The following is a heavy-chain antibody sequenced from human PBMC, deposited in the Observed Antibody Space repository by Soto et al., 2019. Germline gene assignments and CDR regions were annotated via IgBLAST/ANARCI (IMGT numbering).Heavy chain of an antibody. D-gene: IGHD1-26*01. Sequence: QITLKESGPTLVKPTQTLTLTCTFSGFSLPTDRVGVGWIRQPPGKALEWLAVIYWDDSKTYRPSLKSRLTIPKDPSKHQVALTMTDMDPVDTATYYCAHAYGGRSLYWGQGTLVTVSS. J-gene: IGHJ4*02. CDR3: AHAYGGRSLY. CDR1: GFSLPTDRVG. V-gene: IGHV2-5*02. CDR2: IYWDDSK.